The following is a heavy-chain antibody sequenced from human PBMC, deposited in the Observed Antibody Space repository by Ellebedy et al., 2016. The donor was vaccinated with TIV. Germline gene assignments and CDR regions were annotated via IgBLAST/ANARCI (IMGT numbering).Heavy chain of an antibody. V-gene: IGHV3-23*01. J-gene: IGHJ4*02. D-gene: IGHD3-22*01. CDR2: ILGSGGST. CDR3: AKDPTLDSSDYYGDYFDF. Sequence: GESLKISCAASGFTFSGYVMRWVRQAPGEGLDWVASILGSGGSTYYADSVKGRFTISRDNSKNTLYLQLSSLRAEDTAVYYCAKDPTLDSSDYYGDYFDFWGQGSLVTGSS. CDR1: GFTFSGYV.